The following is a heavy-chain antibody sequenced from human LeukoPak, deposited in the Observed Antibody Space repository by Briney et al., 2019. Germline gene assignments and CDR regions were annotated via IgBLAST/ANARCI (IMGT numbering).Heavy chain of an antibody. D-gene: IGHD3-10*01. CDR3: VRERFGAIVEN. CDR1: GFTFSSYW. V-gene: IGHV3-74*01. Sequence: GGSLRLSCAVSGFTFSSYWMHWVRHAPGKGLVWVSRIDRDGSRINYADSVKGRFTISRDTSKNTLLLQMNSLRAEDTAVYFCVRERFGAIVENWGQGALVIVSS. CDR2: IDRDGSRI. J-gene: IGHJ4*02.